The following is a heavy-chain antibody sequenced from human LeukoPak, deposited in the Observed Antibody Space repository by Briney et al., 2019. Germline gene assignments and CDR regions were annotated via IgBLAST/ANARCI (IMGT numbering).Heavy chain of an antibody. CDR3: AREIWFGELIGDLDY. CDR1: GYTFTSHY. V-gene: IGHV1-46*01. D-gene: IGHD3-10*01. Sequence: ASVKVSCKASGYTFTSHYMHWVRQAPGQGLEWMGIINPSGGSTSYAQKFQGRVTMTRDTSTSTVYMELSSLRSEDTAVYYCAREIWFGELIGDLDYWGQGTLVTVSS. J-gene: IGHJ4*02. CDR2: INPSGGST.